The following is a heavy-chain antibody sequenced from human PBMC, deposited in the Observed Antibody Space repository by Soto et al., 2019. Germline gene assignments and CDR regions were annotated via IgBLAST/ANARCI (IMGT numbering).Heavy chain of an antibody. D-gene: IGHD2-21*01. V-gene: IGHV3-23*01. CDR2: VSVYGGST. CDR3: ARRPAGDSHWYFDL. J-gene: IGHJ2*01. Sequence: DVQLLESGGDLVQPGESLRLSCAASGFIFSDFAMSWVRQTPGKGLEWVSAVSVYGGSTHYSDAVKGRFTISRDNSRDTLFLQMNSLRAEDTAVYYCARRPAGDSHWYFDLWGRVTLVTVSS. CDR1: GFIFSDFA.